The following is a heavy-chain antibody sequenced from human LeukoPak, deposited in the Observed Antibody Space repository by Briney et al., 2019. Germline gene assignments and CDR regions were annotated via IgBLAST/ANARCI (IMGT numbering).Heavy chain of an antibody. CDR1: GFTFRSYE. CDR2: ISGSGGST. J-gene: IGHJ4*02. D-gene: IGHD5-12*01. V-gene: IGHV3-23*01. Sequence: PGGSLTLSCEDSGFTFRSYEMSWVRQAPGKGLEWVSAISGSGGSTYYADSVKGRFTISRDNSKNTLYLQMNSLRAEDTAVYYCAKVPTPVATQYYWGQGTLVTVSS. CDR3: AKVPTPVATQYY.